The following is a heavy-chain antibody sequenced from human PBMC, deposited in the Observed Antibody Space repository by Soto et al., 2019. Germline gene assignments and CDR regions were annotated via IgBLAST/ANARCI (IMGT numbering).Heavy chain of an antibody. J-gene: IGHJ6*02. CDR2: ISHTGTT. D-gene: IGHD4-17*01. CDR1: GFPISSPSS. CDR3: ARVTMVIRDSDHFVVDV. Sequence: LSLTCLVSGFPISSPSSWGWIRQPPGKGLERIGSISHTGTTSYSPSLTSRVSISVDTSKNQVSLKLTSVTAADTAVYFCARVTMVIRDSDHFVVDVWGHGTTVTVTS. V-gene: IGHV4-38-2*02.